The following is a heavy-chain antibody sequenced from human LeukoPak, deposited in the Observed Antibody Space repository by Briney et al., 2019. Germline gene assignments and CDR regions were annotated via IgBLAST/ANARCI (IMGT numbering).Heavy chain of an antibody. CDR3: ARVNYYYGSGSPFDY. D-gene: IGHD3-10*01. V-gene: IGHV1-46*01. CDR1: GYTFTSYY. J-gene: IGHJ4*02. CDR2: INPSGGST. Sequence: ASVKVSCKASGYTFTSYYMHWVRQAPGQGLEWMGIINPSGGSTSYAQKFQGRVTMTRDTSTSTVYMELSSLRSEDTAVYYCARVNYYYGSGSPFDYWGQGTLVTVSS.